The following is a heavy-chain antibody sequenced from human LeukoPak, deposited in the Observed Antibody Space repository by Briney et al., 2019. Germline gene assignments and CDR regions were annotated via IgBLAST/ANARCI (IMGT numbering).Heavy chain of an antibody. J-gene: IGHJ4*02. CDR2: ISPNSGGT. D-gene: IGHD4-17*01. CDR3: ASEGSTVTTELDY. V-gene: IGHV1-2*02. CDR1: GYTFTGYY. Sequence: EASVKVSCKASGYTFTGYYMHWVRQAPGQGLEWMGWISPNSGGTNYAQKFQGRVTMTRDTSISTAYMELSRLRSDDTAVYYCASEGSTVTTELDYWGQGTLVTVSS.